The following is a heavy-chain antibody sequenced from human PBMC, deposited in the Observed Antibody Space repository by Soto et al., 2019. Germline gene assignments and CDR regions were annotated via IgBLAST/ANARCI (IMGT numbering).Heavy chain of an antibody. CDR3: AREGGCISTSCYYYYYGMDV. Sequence: QVQLVQSGAEVKKPGSSVKVSCKASGGTFSSYAISWVRQAPGQGLEWMGGIIPIFGTANYAQKFQGRVTITADESTSTAYMELSSLRSEDTAVYYCAREGGCISTSCYYYYYGMDVWGQVTTVTVSS. D-gene: IGHD2-2*01. CDR2: IIPIFGTA. J-gene: IGHJ6*02. V-gene: IGHV1-69*12. CDR1: GGTFSSYA.